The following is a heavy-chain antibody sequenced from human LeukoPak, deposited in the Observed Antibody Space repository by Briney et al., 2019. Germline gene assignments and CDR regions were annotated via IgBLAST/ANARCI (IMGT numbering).Heavy chain of an antibody. J-gene: IGHJ4*02. V-gene: IGHV3-49*03. CDR1: GFTFGDCA. Sequence: GGSLRLSCTASGFTFGDCAMSWFRQAPGKGLEWVGFIRSKAYGGTTEYAASVKGRFTISRDDSKSIAYLQMNSLKTEDTAVYYCTRCPTYYYGSGSDYWGQGTLVTVSS. D-gene: IGHD3-10*01. CDR3: TRCPTYYYGSGSDY. CDR2: IRSKAYGGTT.